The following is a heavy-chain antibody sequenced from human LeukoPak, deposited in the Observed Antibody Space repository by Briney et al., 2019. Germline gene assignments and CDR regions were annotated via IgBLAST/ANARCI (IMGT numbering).Heavy chain of an antibody. CDR2: ISAYNGNT. D-gene: IGHD6-6*01. J-gene: IGHJ6*03. CDR1: GYTFTSYG. Sequence: ASVKVSCKASGYTFTSYGISWVRQAPGQGLEWMGWISAYNGNTNYAQKLQGRVTMTTDTSTSTAYMELKSLRSDDTAVYYCARESVSSTDDYYYYMDVWGKGTTVTVSS. V-gene: IGHV1-18*01. CDR3: ARESVSSTDDYYYYMDV.